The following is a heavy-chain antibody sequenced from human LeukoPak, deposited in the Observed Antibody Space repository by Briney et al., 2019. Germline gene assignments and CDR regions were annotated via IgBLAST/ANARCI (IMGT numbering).Heavy chain of an antibody. D-gene: IGHD6-19*01. Sequence: GGSLRLSCAASGFTVSSNYMSWVRQAPGKGLEWVSVIYSGGSTYYADSVKGRFTIPRDNSKNTLYLQMNSLRAEDTAVYYCARDSSSSGWYDYWGQGTLVTVSS. CDR2: IYSGGST. J-gene: IGHJ4*02. CDR1: GFTVSSNY. CDR3: ARDSSSSGWYDY. V-gene: IGHV3-66*01.